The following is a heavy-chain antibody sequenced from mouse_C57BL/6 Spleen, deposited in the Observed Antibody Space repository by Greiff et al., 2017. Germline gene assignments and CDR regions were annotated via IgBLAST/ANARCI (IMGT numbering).Heavy chain of an antibody. V-gene: IGHV1-4*01. J-gene: IGHJ3*01. Sequence: VQLQQSGAELARPGASVKMSCKASGYTFTSYTMHWVKQRPGQGLEWIGYINPSSGDTKYNQKVKDKATLTADKSSSTAYMQLSSLTSADAAVYYCARDYGTSFAYWGQGTLVTVSA. D-gene: IGHD1-1*01. CDR3: ARDYGTSFAY. CDR1: GYTFTSYT. CDR2: INPSSGDT.